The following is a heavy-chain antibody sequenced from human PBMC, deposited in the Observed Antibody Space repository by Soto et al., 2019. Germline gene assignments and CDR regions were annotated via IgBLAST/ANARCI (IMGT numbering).Heavy chain of an antibody. CDR2: IYYSGST. V-gene: IGHV4-30-4*01. CDR1: GGSISSGDYY. CDR3: ARDRKEYYYDMDAFDI. Sequence: LSLTCTVSGGSISSGDYYWSWIRQPPGKGLEWIGYIYYSGSTYYNPSLKSRVTISVDTSKNQFSLKLSSVTAADTAVYYCARDRKEYYYDMDAFDIRGQGTMVTVSS. J-gene: IGHJ3*02. D-gene: IGHD3-22*01.